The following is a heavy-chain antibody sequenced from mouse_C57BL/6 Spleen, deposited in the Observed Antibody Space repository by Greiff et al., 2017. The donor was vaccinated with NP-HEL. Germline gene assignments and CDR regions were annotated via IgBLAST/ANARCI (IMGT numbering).Heavy chain of an antibody. Sequence: VQLKQSGAELVKPGASVKLSCTASGFNIKDYYMHWVKQRTEQGLEWIGRIDPEDGETKYAPKFPGKATITADTSSNTAYLQLSSLTSEDTSVYYCARLLLYGSSYSWFAYWGQGTLVTVSA. CDR3: ARLLLYGSSYSWFAY. CDR2: IDPEDGET. CDR1: GFNIKDYY. J-gene: IGHJ3*01. D-gene: IGHD1-1*01. V-gene: IGHV14-2*01.